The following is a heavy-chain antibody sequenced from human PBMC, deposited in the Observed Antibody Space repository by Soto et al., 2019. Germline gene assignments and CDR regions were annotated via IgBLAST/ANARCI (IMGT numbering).Heavy chain of an antibody. CDR2: IRGSGDRT. Sequence: GGSLRLSCAASGFTFSSYAMSWVRQAPGKGLEWVSVIRGSGDRTYYADSVKGRFTISRDNSKNTLYMQMNTLRAEDTAVYYCAKQQGPGTPYYYAMDVWGQGTTVTVS. CDR1: GFTFSSYA. D-gene: IGHD1-1*01. CDR3: AKQQGPGTPYYYAMDV. J-gene: IGHJ6*02. V-gene: IGHV3-23*01.